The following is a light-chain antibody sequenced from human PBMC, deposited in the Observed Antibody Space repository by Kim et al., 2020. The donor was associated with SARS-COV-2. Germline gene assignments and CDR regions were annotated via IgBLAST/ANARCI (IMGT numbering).Light chain of an antibody. CDR3: QQYNNWPALT. V-gene: IGKV3-15*01. CDR1: QSVSSN. Sequence: SPGERATLSCRASQSVSSNYSWYQQKPGQPPRLLIYGAATSATGITARFSGSGSGTEFILTISSMQSEDVSVDYCQQYNNWPALTFGGGTKVDIK. CDR2: GAA. J-gene: IGKJ4*01.